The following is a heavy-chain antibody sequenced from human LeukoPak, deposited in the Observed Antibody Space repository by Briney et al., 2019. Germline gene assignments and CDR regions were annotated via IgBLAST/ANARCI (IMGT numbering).Heavy chain of an antibody. V-gene: IGHV4-59*01. D-gene: IGHD6-13*01. CDR2: IYYSGST. J-gene: IGHJ5*02. Sequence: SETLSLTCTVSGGSISSYYWSWIRQPPGKGLEWIGYIYYSGSTNYNPSLKSRVTISVDTSKKQFSLKLSSVTAADTAVYYCARDGGIGWFDPWGQGTLVTVSS. CDR1: GGSISSYY. CDR3: ARDGGIGWFDP.